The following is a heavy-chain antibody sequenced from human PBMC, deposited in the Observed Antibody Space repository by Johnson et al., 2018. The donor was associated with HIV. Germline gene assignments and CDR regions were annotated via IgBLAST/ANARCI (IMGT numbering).Heavy chain of an antibody. CDR2: ISFDGNLK. D-gene: IGHD3-22*01. CDR1: GLSFSNFG. Sequence: QVQLVESGGGVVQPGKSLTLSCVGSGLSFSNFGIHWVRQAPGKGPEWVAVISFDGNLKKYADSVKGRFTISRDNAKNSLYLQMNSLRAEDTALYYCAKDLYDSSGYGAFDIWGQGTMVTVSS. J-gene: IGHJ3*02. CDR3: AKDLYDSSGYGAFDI. V-gene: IGHV3-30*18.